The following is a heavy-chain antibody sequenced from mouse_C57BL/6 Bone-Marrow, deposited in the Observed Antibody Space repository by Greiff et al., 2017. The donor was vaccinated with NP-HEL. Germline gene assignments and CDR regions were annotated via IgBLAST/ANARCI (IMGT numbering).Heavy chain of an antibody. V-gene: IGHV10-1*01. CDR2: IRSKSNNYAT. Sequence: EVKLVESGGGLVQPKGSLKLSCAASGFSFNTYAMNWVRQAPGKGLEWVARIRSKSNNYATYYADSVKDRFTISRDDSESMLYLQMNNLKTEDTAMYYCVRLGPVVSMDYWGQGTSVTVSS. J-gene: IGHJ4*01. D-gene: IGHD1-1*01. CDR1: GFSFNTYA. CDR3: VRLGPVVSMDY.